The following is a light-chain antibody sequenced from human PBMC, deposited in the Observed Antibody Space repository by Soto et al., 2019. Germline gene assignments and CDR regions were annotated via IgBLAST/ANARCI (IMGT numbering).Light chain of an antibody. Sequence: EIVLTQSPGTLSLSPGERATLSCRASQSVSSSYLAWYQQKRGQAPRLLIFGASGRATGVPDRFSGSGSGTDFALTISRLEPEDFAVYYCQQYGSSQWTFGQGTKVEIK. CDR3: QQYGSSQWT. CDR1: QSVSSSY. CDR2: GAS. V-gene: IGKV3-20*01. J-gene: IGKJ1*01.